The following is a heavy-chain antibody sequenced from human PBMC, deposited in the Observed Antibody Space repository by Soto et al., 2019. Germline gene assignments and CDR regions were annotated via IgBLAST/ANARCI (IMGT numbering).Heavy chain of an antibody. V-gene: IGHV3-15*07. CDR1: GFTFSNAW. CDR3: TTAGADYSSGWLWYNWFDP. D-gene: IGHD6-19*01. Sequence: PGGSLRLSCAASGFTFSNAWMNWVRQAPGKGLEWVGRIKSKTDGGTTDYAAPVKGRFTISRDDSKNTLYLQMNSLKTEDTAVYYCTTAGADYSSGWLWYNWFDPWGQGTLVTVSS. CDR2: IKSKTDGGTT. J-gene: IGHJ5*02.